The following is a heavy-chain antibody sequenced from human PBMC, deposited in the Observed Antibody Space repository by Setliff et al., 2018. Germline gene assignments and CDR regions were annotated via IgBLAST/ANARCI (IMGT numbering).Heavy chain of an antibody. D-gene: IGHD4-17*01. CDR3: AKVYRDYGNSVDAFDV. J-gene: IGHJ3*01. Sequence: PGGSLRLSCAASGFIFSDYYMSWIRQAPGKGLECISYITSSGNTIYYADSVKGRFTISRDSAENELYLQMNSLRAEDTAVYYCAKVYRDYGNSVDAFDVWGQGTMVTVSS. CDR1: GFIFSDYY. V-gene: IGHV3-11*04. CDR2: ITSSGNTI.